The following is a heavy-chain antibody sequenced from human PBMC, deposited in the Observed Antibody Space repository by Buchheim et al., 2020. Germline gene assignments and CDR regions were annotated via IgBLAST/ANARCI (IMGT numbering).Heavy chain of an antibody. CDR1: GFTFSSYA. Sequence: EVQLLESGGGLVQPGGSLRLSCAASGFTFSSYAMSWVRQAPGKGLEWVSAISGSGGRTYYADSVKGRFTIARDNSKNTTYLQMNSLRAEDTAVYYCAKEWEWLRLKAYYYGMDVWGQETT. CDR2: ISGSGGRT. J-gene: IGHJ6*02. D-gene: IGHD5-12*01. CDR3: AKEWEWLRLKAYYYGMDV. V-gene: IGHV3-23*01.